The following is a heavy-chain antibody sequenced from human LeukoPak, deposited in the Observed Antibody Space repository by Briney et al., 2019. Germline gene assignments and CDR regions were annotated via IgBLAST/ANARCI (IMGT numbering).Heavy chain of an antibody. CDR2: IYSGGDT. V-gene: IGHV3-53*04. CDR1: GFTVSSNY. J-gene: IGHJ4*02. CDR3: ARLKRAAAANPPDH. Sequence: GGSLRLSCEASGFTVSSNYMNWVRQAPGKGLEWVSIIYSGGDTYYADSVKGRFTISRHNSENTVYLQMNSLRAEDTAVYYCARLKRAAAANPPDHWGQGTLVTVSS. D-gene: IGHD6-13*01.